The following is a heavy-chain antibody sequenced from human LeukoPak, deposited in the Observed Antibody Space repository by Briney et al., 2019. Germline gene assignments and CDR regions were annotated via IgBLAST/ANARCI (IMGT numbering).Heavy chain of an antibody. D-gene: IGHD6-19*01. J-gene: IGHJ4*02. CDR1: GFTFSSYA. V-gene: IGHV3-30-3*01. CDR2: ISYDGSNK. Sequence: PGRSLRLSCAASGFTFSSYAMHWVRQAPGKGLEWVAIISYDGSNKYYADSVKGRFTISRDNAKNSLYLQMNSLRAEDTAVYYCARDSGEGSGWHTYPSYWGQGTLVTVSS. CDR3: ARDSGEGSGWHTYPSY.